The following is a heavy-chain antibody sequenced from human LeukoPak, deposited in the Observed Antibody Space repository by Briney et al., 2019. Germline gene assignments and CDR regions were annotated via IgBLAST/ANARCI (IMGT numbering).Heavy chain of an antibody. CDR2: ISGSGGST. D-gene: IGHD4-17*01. Sequence: GGSLRLSCAVSGFTFSSYAMNWVRQAPQEGLEWVSGISGSGGSTFYADSVKGRFTISRENSKNTLYLQLSSLRAEDTAVYYCATARTLRVTTSFDYWGQGTLVTVSS. V-gene: IGHV3-23*01. CDR3: ATARTLRVTTSFDY. CDR1: GFTFSSYA. J-gene: IGHJ4*02.